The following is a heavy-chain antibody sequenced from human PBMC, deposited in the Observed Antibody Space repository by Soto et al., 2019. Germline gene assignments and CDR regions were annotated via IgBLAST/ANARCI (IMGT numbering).Heavy chain of an antibody. J-gene: IGHJ4*02. CDR3: AREHCSGGSCYHFDY. Sequence: QVQLVQSGAEVKKPGASVKVSCKASGYTFTSYGISWVRQAPGQGLEWMGWISAYNGNTNYAQKLQGRVTMTTDTPTSTAYMELRSLRSDDTAVYYGAREHCSGGSCYHFDYWGQGTLVTVSS. CDR2: ISAYNGNT. V-gene: IGHV1-18*01. D-gene: IGHD2-15*01. CDR1: GYTFTSYG.